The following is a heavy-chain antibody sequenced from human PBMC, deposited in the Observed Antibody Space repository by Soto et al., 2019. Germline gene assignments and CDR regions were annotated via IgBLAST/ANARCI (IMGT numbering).Heavy chain of an antibody. Sequence: AAGSLRLSCAASGVTFSTYNMNWVRQAPGKGLEWVSYISRSSSTIYYSDSVKGRFTISRDNAKNSLYLQMNSLRDEDTAVYYCARVAATFDYWGQGTLVTVSS. D-gene: IGHD2-15*01. CDR3: ARVAATFDY. CDR2: ISRSSSTI. CDR1: GVTFSTYN. J-gene: IGHJ4*02. V-gene: IGHV3-48*02.